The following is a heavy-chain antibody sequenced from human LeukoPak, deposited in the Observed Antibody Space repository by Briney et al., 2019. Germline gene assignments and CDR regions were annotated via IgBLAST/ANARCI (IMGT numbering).Heavy chain of an antibody. Sequence: GASLRLSCAVSGFTFSSYAMSWVRQAPGKGLEWVSAISGSGGSTYYADSVKGRFTISRDNSKNTLYLQMNSLRAEDSAVYYCANMGFPRGATLGGGFDYWGQGTLVTVSS. CDR2: ISGSGGST. V-gene: IGHV3-23*01. J-gene: IGHJ4*02. CDR3: ANMGFPRGATLGGGFDY. CDR1: GFTFSSYA. D-gene: IGHD1-26*01.